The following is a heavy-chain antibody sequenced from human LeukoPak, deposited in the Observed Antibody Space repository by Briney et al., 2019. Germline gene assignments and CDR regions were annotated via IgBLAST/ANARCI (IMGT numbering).Heavy chain of an antibody. CDR2: INHSGYT. J-gene: IGHJ4*02. Sequence: PSETLSLTCAVSGVSFNDYYWSWVRQSPGKGLEWIGEINHSGYTNDSPSLKSRVTISIDTSRKQFSLNLRSVTVADTAVYYCTRMNTGHDYWGQGTLVTVSS. V-gene: IGHV4-34*01. D-gene: IGHD1/OR15-1a*01. CDR1: GVSFNDYY. CDR3: TRMNTGHDY.